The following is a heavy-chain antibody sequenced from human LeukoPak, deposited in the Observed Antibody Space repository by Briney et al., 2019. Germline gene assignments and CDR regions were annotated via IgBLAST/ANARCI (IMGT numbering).Heavy chain of an antibody. V-gene: IGHV3-7*03. CDR2: IKQDGREM. J-gene: IGHJ4*02. Sequence: PGGSLRLSCAASGFTLSSYLLSWVRQAPGKGLEGVANIKQDGREMYYVDSVKGRLTISRDNGKNSLYLQMNSLRAEDTAVYYCATDYGDYGGDYWGQGTLVTVSS. CDR1: GFTLSSYL. D-gene: IGHD4-17*01. CDR3: ATDYGDYGGDY.